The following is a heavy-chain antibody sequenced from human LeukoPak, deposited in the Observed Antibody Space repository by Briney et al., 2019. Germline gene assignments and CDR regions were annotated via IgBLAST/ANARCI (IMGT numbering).Heavy chain of an antibody. CDR1: GFTVSSNY. D-gene: IGHD3-10*01. Sequence: GGSLRLSCSASGFTVSSNYMSWVRQAPGKGLEWVSVIYAGGATCYAGSVKGRFIISRDNSKNTLYLQMNSLRAEDTVLYYCAREGGDSMIQGVIADWGQGTLVTVSS. CDR3: AREGGDSMIQGVIAD. J-gene: IGHJ4*02. V-gene: IGHV3-53*01. CDR2: IYAGGAT.